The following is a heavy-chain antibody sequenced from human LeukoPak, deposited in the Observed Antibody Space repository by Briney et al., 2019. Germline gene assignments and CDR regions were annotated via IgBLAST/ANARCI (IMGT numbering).Heavy chain of an antibody. D-gene: IGHD3-16*01. V-gene: IGHV3-30*03. CDR1: GFTFSSYG. J-gene: IGHJ4*02. CDR3: ARESQWGNHFDS. Sequence: GGSLRLSCAASGFTFSSYGMHWVRQAPGKGLEWVAVISDNGSKEYHADSVKGRFTISRDNSKSTLYLQMNNLRAEDTAVYRCARESQWGNHFDSWGQGSLVTVSS. CDR2: ISDNGSKE.